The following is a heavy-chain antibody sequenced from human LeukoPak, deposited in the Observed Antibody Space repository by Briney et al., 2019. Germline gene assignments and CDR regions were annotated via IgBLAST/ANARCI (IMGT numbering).Heavy chain of an antibody. J-gene: IGHJ5*02. CDR1: GGSISSSSYY. CDR3: AREAPSPDCSSTSCLGNNWFDP. D-gene: IGHD2-2*01. CDR2: IYHSGST. Sequence: SETLSLTCTVSGGSISSSSYYWGWIRRPPGKGLEWIGYIYHSGSTYYNPSLKSRVTISVDRSRNQFSLKLSSVTAADTAVYYCAREAPSPDCSSTSCLGNNWFDPWGQGTLVTVSS. V-gene: IGHV4-39*07.